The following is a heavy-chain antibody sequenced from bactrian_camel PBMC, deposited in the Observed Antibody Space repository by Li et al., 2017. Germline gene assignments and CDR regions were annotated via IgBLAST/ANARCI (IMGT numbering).Heavy chain of an antibody. Sequence: HVQLVESGGGSVQAGESLTLSCVVSGAKYRSYCMGWFRQAPGKEREGVAAIDSDGIASYADSVKGRFTVSRDNANNTVNLMMNSLKPEDTAMYYCAAGPGEGYGGNCHTFRGYKDWGQGTQVTVS. CDR1: GAKYRSYC. J-gene: IGHJ4*01. CDR2: IDSDGIA. D-gene: IGHD6*01. CDR3: AAGPGEGYGGNCHTFRGYKD. V-gene: IGHV3S53*01.